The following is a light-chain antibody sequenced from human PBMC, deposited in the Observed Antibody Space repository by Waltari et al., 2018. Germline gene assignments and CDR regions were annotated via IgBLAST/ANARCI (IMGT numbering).Light chain of an antibody. CDR3: QQSYSTPLLT. Sequence: DIQMTQSPSSLSASVGDRVTITCRASQSISSYLNWYQQKPGKAPKLLIYAAPSLQSGVPSRFSGSGSGTDFTLTISSLQPEDFATYYCQQSYSTPLLTFGGGTKVEIK. J-gene: IGKJ4*01. V-gene: IGKV1-39*01. CDR2: AAP. CDR1: QSISSY.